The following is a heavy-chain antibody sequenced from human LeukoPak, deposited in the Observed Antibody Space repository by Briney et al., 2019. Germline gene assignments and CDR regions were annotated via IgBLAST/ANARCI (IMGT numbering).Heavy chain of an antibody. D-gene: IGHD1-20*01. V-gene: IGHV3-23*01. CDR2: ISGSGGST. CDR1: GFTFDDYG. CDR3: AKDSPLTGTTPKGL. Sequence: GGSLRLSCAASGFTFDDYGMSWVRQAPGKGLEWVSAISGSGGSTYYADSVKGRFTISRDNSKNTLYLQMNSLRAEDTAVYYCAKDSPLTGTTPKGLWGQGTLVTVSS. J-gene: IGHJ4*02.